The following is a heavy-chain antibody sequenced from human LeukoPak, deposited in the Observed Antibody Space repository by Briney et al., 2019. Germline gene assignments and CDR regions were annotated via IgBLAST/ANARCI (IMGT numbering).Heavy chain of an antibody. V-gene: IGHV3-48*03. D-gene: IGHD2-8*01. Sequence: GGSLRLSCAASGFTFSSYEMNWVRQAPGKGLEWVSYISSSGSTIYYADPVKSRFTISRDNAKNSLYLQMNSLRAEDTAVYYCASLLMLDYYYYGMDVWGQGTTVTVSS. CDR2: ISSSGSTI. J-gene: IGHJ6*02. CDR3: ASLLMLDYYYYGMDV. CDR1: GFTFSSYE.